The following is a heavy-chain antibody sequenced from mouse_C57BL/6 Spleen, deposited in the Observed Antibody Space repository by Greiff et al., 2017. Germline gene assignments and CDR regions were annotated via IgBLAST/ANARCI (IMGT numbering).Heavy chain of an antibody. V-gene: IGHV1-69*01. CDR3: ARSDYYGSRGYFDY. J-gene: IGHJ2*01. CDR2: IDPSDSYT. D-gene: IGHD1-1*01. CDR1: GYTFTSYW. Sequence: QVQLQQPGAELVMPGASVKLSCKASGYTFTSYWMHWVKQRPGQGLEWIGEIDPSDSYTNYNQKFKGKSTLTVDKSSSTAYMQLSSLTSEDSAVYYCARSDYYGSRGYFDYWGKGATLTVSS.